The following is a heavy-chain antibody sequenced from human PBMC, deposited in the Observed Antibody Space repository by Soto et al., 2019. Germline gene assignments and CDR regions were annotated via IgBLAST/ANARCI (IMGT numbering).Heavy chain of an antibody. CDR3: ASDSSGSYYGYFDY. V-gene: IGHV1-18*01. CDR1: GYTFTSYG. CDR2: ISAYNGNT. Sequence: ASVKVSCKASGYTFTSYGIIWVRQAPGQGLEWMGWISAYNGNTNYAQKLQGRVTMTTDTSTSTAYMELRSLRSDDTAVYYCASDSSGSYYGYFDYWGQGTLVTVSS. D-gene: IGHD1-26*01. J-gene: IGHJ4*02.